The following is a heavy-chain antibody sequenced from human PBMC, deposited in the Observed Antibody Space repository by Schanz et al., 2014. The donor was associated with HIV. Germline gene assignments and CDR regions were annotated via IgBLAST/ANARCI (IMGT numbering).Heavy chain of an antibody. CDR1: GFTISGYD. J-gene: IGHJ4*02. Sequence: VQLLESGGGFVQPGGSLRLSCAVSGFTISGYDMTWVRQAPGKGLEWVSSISESGGRTYYADSVNGRFTISRDNSKNTLYLQMTTLRIDDTAVYYCAKPEYDSRGNSQSHFDYWGQGTLVTVSS. V-gene: IGHV3-23*01. D-gene: IGHD3-22*01. CDR2: ISESGGRT. CDR3: AKPEYDSRGNSQSHFDY.